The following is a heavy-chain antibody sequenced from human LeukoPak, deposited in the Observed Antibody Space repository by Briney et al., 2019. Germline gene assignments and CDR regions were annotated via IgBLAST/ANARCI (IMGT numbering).Heavy chain of an antibody. V-gene: IGHV3-49*04. CDR2: IRSKAYGGTT. J-gene: IGHJ4*02. CDR1: GFMFSSYW. Sequence: GGSLRLSCAASGFMFSSYWMSWVRQAPGKGLEWVGFIRSKAYGGTTEYAASVKGRFTISRDDSKSIAYLQMNSLKTEDTAVYYCTRGRRATHDYWGQGTLVTVSS. CDR3: TRGRRATHDY. D-gene: IGHD1-26*01.